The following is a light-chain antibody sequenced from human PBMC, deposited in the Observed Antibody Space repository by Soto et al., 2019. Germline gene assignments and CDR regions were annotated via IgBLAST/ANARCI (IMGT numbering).Light chain of an antibody. Sequence: DIGMTQSPDSLALSLGEMETLDCESCQTVLTSSNNKPYLPWYRQRPGQPPTLLINWAYTRQSGVPARFRGSGSGTEFTLTITDLQAEDLAVYYCQQFHTIPWTFGQGTKVDIK. CDR2: WAY. CDR1: QTVLTSSNNKPY. CDR3: QQFHTIPWT. J-gene: IGKJ1*01. V-gene: IGKV4-1*01.